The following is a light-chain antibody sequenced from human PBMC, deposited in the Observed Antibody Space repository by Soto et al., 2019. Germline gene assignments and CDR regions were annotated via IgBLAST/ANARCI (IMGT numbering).Light chain of an antibody. Sequence: DIQMTQSPSTLSASVGDRVAITCRASQSITNRLAWYQLKPGKAPKVLIYDALNLESGVPSRFSGSGYGTEFTLTIRSLQPDDFATYRCQHYGGMWTFGQGTKVEMK. CDR1: QSITNR. J-gene: IGKJ1*01. V-gene: IGKV1-5*01. CDR2: DAL. CDR3: QHYGGMWT.